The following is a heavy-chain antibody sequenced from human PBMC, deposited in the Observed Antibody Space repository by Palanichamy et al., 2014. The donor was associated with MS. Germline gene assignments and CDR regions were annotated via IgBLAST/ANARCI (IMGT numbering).Heavy chain of an antibody. CDR1: GYTFTGYY. J-gene: IGHJ4*02. D-gene: IGHD3-22*01. CDR3: ARVYYYDSSGYYYYFDY. Sequence: QVQLVQSGAEVKKPGASVKVSCKASGYTFTGYYIQWVRQAPGQGLEWMGRINPNSGGTNYAQKFQGRVTMTRDTSISTAYMELSRLRSDDTAVYYCARVYYYDSSGYYYYFDYWGQGTLVTVSS. V-gene: IGHV1-2*06. CDR2: INPNSGGT.